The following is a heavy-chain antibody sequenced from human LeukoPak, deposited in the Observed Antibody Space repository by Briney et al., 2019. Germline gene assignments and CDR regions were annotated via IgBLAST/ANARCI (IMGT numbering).Heavy chain of an antibody. J-gene: IGHJ4*02. V-gene: IGHV3-23*01. CDR1: GFTFSSYA. CDR3: AKDYPQHDDSGY. CDR2: ISDNGGST. D-gene: IGHD6-25*01. Sequence: GGSLRLSCAASGFTFSSYAMTWVRQAPGKGLEWVSAISDNGGSTCYADSVKGRFTISRDNSKNTLYLQMNSLRVEDTAVYYCAKDYPQHDDSGYWGQGTLVTVSS.